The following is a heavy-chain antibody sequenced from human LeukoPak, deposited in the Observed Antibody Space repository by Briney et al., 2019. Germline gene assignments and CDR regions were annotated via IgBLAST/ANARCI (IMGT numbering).Heavy chain of an antibody. CDR1: GFTFSSYS. CDR3: ASFFEYCSSTSCYLSYMDV. D-gene: IGHD2-2*01. J-gene: IGHJ6*03. V-gene: IGHV3-21*01. CDR2: ISSSSSYI. Sequence: GGSLRLSCAASGFTFSSYSMNWVRQAPGKGLEWVSSISSSSSYIYYADSVKGRFTISRDNAKNSLYLQMNSLRAEDTAVYYCASFFEYCSSTSCYLSYMDVWGKGTTVTVSS.